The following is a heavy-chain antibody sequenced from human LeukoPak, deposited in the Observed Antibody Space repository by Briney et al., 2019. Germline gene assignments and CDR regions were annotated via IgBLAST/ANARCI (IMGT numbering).Heavy chain of an antibody. CDR2: VYYSGRT. CDR3: ARVQGNYYDSSGYYYFDY. Sequence: SETLSLTCTVFGDSVSRSDSYWDWIRQPPGKALEWIGTVYYSGRTYYSPSLESRVTISVDTSKNQFSLKLSSVTAADTAVYYCARVQGNYYDSSGYYYFDYWGQGTLVTVSS. D-gene: IGHD3-22*01. V-gene: IGHV4-39*07. J-gene: IGHJ4*02. CDR1: GDSVSRSDSY.